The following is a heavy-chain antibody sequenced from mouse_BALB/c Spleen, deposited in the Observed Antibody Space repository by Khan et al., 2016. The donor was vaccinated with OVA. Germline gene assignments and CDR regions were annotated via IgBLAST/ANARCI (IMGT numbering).Heavy chain of an antibody. V-gene: IGHV3-2*02. CDR3: ARVYGGDFDY. Sequence: EVQLQESGPGLAKPSQSLSLTCTVTGYSITTDYAWNWNRKFPGKKLEWMGFISYSGNTKYNQSFKSRISITTDTSKNQFFLQLKSVTTEDSARYYCARVYGGDFDYWGQGTTLTVSS. CDR2: ISYSGNT. D-gene: IGHD1-1*01. J-gene: IGHJ2*01. CDR1: GYSITTDYA.